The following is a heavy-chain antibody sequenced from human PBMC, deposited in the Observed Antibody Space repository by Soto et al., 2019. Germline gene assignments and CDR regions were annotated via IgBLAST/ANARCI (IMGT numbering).Heavy chain of an antibody. D-gene: IGHD6-13*01. Sequence: EVQLLESGGGLVQPGGSLRLSCAASGFTSRNFAMNWVRQAPGKGLEWVSSITSGGSTFYVDSVKGRFTIARDNSKDTLYLQMSSLRAEDTAVYYCAKNYLYGISWYGVSDYWGQGSLVTVSS. J-gene: IGHJ4*02. CDR3: AKNYLYGISWYGVSDY. CDR1: GFTSRNFA. V-gene: IGHV3-23*01. CDR2: ITSGGST.